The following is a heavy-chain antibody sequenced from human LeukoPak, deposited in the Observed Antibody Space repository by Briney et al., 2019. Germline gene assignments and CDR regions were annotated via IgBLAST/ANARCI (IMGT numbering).Heavy chain of an antibody. CDR3: ARDVYTSGWRYFDL. CDR1: GYTFTGHY. J-gene: IGHJ2*01. D-gene: IGHD6-19*01. V-gene: IGHV1-2*02. Sequence: ASVKVSCKASGYTFTGHYMHWVRQAPGQGPEWMAWINPNSGDTNYAQKFQGRDTLTRDASIGTAYMEMNRLTYDDTAIYYCARDVYTSGWRYFDLWGHGTLVTVSS. CDR2: INPNSGDT.